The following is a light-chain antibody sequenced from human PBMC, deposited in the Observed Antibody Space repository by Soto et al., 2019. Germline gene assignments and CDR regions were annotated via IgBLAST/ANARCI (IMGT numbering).Light chain of an antibody. CDR1: QSVSNNY. J-gene: IGKJ1*01. Sequence: VLTKSTGNLSLSPGERTTLSCRASQSVSNNYLAWYQQKPGQAPRLLIYGASNRATGIPDRFSGSGSGTDFTLTISRLEPEDFAVYYCQQYGSSGTFGQGTKVDVK. V-gene: IGKV3-20*01. CDR2: GAS. CDR3: QQYGSSGT.